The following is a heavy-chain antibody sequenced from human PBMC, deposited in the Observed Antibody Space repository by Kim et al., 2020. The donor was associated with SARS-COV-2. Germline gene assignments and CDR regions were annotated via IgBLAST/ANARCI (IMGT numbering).Heavy chain of an antibody. J-gene: IGHJ5*02. CDR1: GGSFSGYY. V-gene: IGHV4-34*01. D-gene: IGHD3-10*01. CDR2: INHSGST. Sequence: SETLSLTCAVYGGSFSGYYWSWIRQPPGKGLEWIGEINHSGSTNYNPSLKSRVTISVDTSTNQFSLKLSSVTAADTDVYYCAGPYDYGSGRWFEPWGQGTLVTVSS. CDR3: AGPYDYGSGRWFEP.